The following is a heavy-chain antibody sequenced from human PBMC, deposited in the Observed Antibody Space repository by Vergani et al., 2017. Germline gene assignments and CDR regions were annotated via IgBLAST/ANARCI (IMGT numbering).Heavy chain of an antibody. D-gene: IGHD2/OR15-2a*01. Sequence: EVELVQSGAEVKKPGDSLKISCKASGYGFSNYWIGWVRQKPGKGLEWMGIIYPGDSDARYTWTFQGQVTISVDKSINTAYLQLTRLKASDTAMYFCTRSSGRSSSWIDYWGQGTQVTVSS. CDR2: IYPGDSDA. J-gene: IGHJ5*01. V-gene: IGHV5-51*03. CDR3: TRSSGRSSSWIDY. CDR1: GYGFSNYW.